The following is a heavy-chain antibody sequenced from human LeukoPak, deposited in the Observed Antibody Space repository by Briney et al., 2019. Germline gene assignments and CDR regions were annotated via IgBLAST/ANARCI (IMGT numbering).Heavy chain of an antibody. CDR1: GFSFSRDS. Sequence: PGGSLRLSCAASGFSFSRDSMNWVRQAPGKGLEWISYISHDSGIKYYADSVRGRFTISRDNAKNSLYLQMHSLRAEDTAVYYCARIHTANPDYWGQGTLVTVSS. J-gene: IGHJ4*02. D-gene: IGHD5-18*01. V-gene: IGHV3-48*01. CDR2: ISHDSGIK. CDR3: ARIHTANPDY.